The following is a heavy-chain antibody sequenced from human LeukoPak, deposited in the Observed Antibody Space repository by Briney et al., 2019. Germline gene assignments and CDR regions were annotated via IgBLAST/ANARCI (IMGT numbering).Heavy chain of an antibody. CDR3: AIMHGYYDGSGYWVQ. J-gene: IGHJ4*02. D-gene: IGHD3-22*01. Sequence: GGSLRLSCAASGFTFSSYGMSWVRQAPGKGLEWVSFITTIGATTSYADSVKGRFTISRDNPRNTLYMQMNSLRDEDTALYYCAIMHGYYDGSGYWVQWGQGTLVTVSS. CDR1: GFTFSSYG. CDR2: ITTIGATT. V-gene: IGHV3-23*01.